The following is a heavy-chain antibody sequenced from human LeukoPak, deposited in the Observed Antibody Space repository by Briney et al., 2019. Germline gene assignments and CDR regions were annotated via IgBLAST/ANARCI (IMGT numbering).Heavy chain of an antibody. Sequence: GGSLRLSCAASGFTFNSYAMNWVRQAPGKGLECVSGSGGSTYYADSVTGRFTISRDNSKNTLYLQMNSLRTEDTAVYYCAKDRQWLVRRGNSFDYWGQGTLVTVSS. CDR1: GFTFNSYA. V-gene: IGHV3-23*01. CDR2: SGSGGST. D-gene: IGHD6-19*01. CDR3: AKDRQWLVRRGNSFDY. J-gene: IGHJ4*02.